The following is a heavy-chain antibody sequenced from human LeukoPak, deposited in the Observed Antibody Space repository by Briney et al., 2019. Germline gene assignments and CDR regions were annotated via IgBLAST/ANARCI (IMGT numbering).Heavy chain of an antibody. CDR2: ITGSGTNT. D-gene: IGHD3-22*01. J-gene: IGHJ4*02. Sequence: GGSLRLSCAASGFTFNDYAISWVRQAPGKGLEWVSAITGSGTNTYYADSVKGRFTISKDTSKNTLYLQMNSLRAEDTAIYYCAKRGHYDSSGLQAPFDYWGQGTLVTVSS. CDR1: GFTFNDYA. V-gene: IGHV3-23*01. CDR3: AKRGHYDSSGLQAPFDY.